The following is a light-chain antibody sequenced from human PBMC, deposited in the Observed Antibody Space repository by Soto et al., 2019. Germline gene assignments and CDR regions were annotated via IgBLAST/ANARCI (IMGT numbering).Light chain of an antibody. CDR1: SSDVGGYNY. V-gene: IGLV2-14*01. Sequence: QSVLTQPASVSGSPGQSITISCTGTSSDVGGYNYVSWYQQHPGKAPKLMIYEVSNRPSGVSNRFSGSKSGNTASLTISGLQAEDEADYYCSSYTTGNTLYVFGTRTKVTVL. J-gene: IGLJ1*01. CDR3: SSYTTGNTLYV. CDR2: EVS.